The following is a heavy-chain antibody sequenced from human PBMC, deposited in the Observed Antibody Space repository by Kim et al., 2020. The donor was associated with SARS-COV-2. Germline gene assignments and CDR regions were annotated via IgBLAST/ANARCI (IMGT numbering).Heavy chain of an antibody. Sequence: SETLSLTCTVSGGSISSSTYYWGWIRQPPGKGLEWIGSIYYSGSTYYNPSLKSRVTISVDTSKNQFSLKLSSVTAADTAVYYCARSTFRYSSLFGESRINWFDPWGQGTLVTVSS. D-gene: IGHD3-10*01. CDR2: IYYSGST. CDR3: ARSTFRYSSLFGESRINWFDP. J-gene: IGHJ5*02. V-gene: IGHV4-39*01. CDR1: GGSISSSTYY.